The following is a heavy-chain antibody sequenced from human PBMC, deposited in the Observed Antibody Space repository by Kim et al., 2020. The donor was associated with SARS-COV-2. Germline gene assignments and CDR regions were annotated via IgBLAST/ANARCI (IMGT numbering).Heavy chain of an antibody. CDR3: ARERSDGFDI. J-gene: IGHJ3*02. V-gene: IGHV4-59*01. D-gene: IGHD3-16*01. CDR1: GGSISTYY. CDR2: IYQSGST. Sequence: SETLSLTCTVSGGSISTYYWNWIRQSPGKGLEAIGYIYQSGSTNYNPSLKSRVTISVDTSKNLFSLSLRSVTAADTAVYYCARERSDGFDIWGPGTLVTVSS.